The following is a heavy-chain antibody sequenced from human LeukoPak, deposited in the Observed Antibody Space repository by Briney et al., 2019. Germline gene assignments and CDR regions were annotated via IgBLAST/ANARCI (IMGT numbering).Heavy chain of an antibody. D-gene: IGHD2-2*01. J-gene: IGHJ6*02. Sequence: ASVKVSCTASGYTFTSYYMHWVRQAPGQGLEWMGIINPSGGSTSYAQKFQGRVTMTRDTSTSTVYMELSSLRSEDTAVYYCARDQEGQLQIIPYRYYYYYGMDVWGQGTTVTVSS. V-gene: IGHV1-46*01. CDR2: INPSGGST. CDR1: GYTFTSYY. CDR3: ARDQEGQLQIIPYRYYYYYGMDV.